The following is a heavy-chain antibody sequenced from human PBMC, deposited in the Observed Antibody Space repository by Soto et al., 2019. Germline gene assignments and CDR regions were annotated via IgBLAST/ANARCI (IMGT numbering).Heavy chain of an antibody. V-gene: IGHV5-51*01. Sequence: PGESLKISCKGSGYSFTSYWIGWVRQMPGKGLERMGNIYPGNSDTRKSPSFQGQVNNSADKSISTTYLQWSSLKTTDTAMYYCARCGYSGYDYYYYGMDVWGQGTTVTVSS. CDR3: ARCGYSGYDYYYYGMDV. J-gene: IGHJ6*02. CDR2: IYPGNSDT. D-gene: IGHD5-12*01. CDR1: GYSFTSYW.